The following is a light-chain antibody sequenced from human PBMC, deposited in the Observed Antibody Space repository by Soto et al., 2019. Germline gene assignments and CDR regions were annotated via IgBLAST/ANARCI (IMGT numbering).Light chain of an antibody. CDR2: DIN. Sequence: QSALTQPASVSGSPGQSITISCTGTSSDVGNYIFVSWYRQHPGKAPKLMIYDINNRPSGVSNRFSGSKSGNTASLTISGLQAEDEADYYCSSYAGNYTLDFGGGTKLTVL. V-gene: IGLV2-14*01. J-gene: IGLJ2*01. CDR1: SSDVGNYIF. CDR3: SSYAGNYTLD.